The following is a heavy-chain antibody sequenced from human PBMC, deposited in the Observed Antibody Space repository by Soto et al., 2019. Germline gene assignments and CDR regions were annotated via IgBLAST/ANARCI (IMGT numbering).Heavy chain of an antibody. D-gene: IGHD3-3*01. CDR2: IRSKAYGGTT. CDR1: GFTFGDYA. J-gene: IGHJ5*02. V-gene: IGHV3-49*05. Sequence: KPGGSLRLSCTASGFTFGDYAMSWFRQAPGKGLEWVGFIRSKAYGGTTEYAASVKGRFTISRDDSKSIAYLQMNSLKTEDTAVYYCTHKIFGVVPPWGWFDPWGQGTLVTVSS. CDR3: THKIFGVVPPWGWFDP.